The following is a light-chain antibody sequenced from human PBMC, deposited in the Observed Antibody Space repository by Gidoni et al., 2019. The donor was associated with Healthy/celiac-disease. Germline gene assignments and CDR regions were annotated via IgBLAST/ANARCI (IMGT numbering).Light chain of an antibody. V-gene: IGLV1-40*01. CDR2: GNS. CDR1: SSNIGAGYD. Sequence: QSVLTQPPPVSGAPGPRAPISCTGSSSNIGAGYDVHWYRQLPGTAPKLLIYGNSNRPSGVPDRFSGSKSGTSASLAITGLQAEDEADYYCQSYDSSLSGSKVFGGGTKLTVL. CDR3: QSYDSSLSGSKV. J-gene: IGLJ2*01.